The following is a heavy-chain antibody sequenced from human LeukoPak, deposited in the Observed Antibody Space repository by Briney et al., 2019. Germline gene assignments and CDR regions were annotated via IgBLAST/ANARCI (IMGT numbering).Heavy chain of an antibody. J-gene: IGHJ4*02. D-gene: IGHD3-16*01. CDR1: GFTFSDYY. V-gene: IGHV3-11*01. CDR2: ISSSGGTI. Sequence: GGSLRLSCATSGFTFSDYYMSWIRQAPGKGLEFISNISSSGGTIYYADSVKGRFTISRDNAKNSLYLQMNSLRAEDTAVYYCARCYDYFDYWGQGTLVTVSS. CDR3: ARCYDYFDY.